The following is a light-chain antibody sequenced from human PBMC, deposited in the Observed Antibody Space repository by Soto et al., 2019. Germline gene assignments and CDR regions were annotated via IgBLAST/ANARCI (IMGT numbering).Light chain of an antibody. J-gene: IGLJ2*01. V-gene: IGLV1-36*01. Sequence: QLVLTQPPSVSEAPRQRVTISCSGSSSNIGNNAVNWYQQFPGQSPKLLIYYDDLLPSGVSDRFSGSKSGTSASLAISGLQSEDEADYYCAAWDDSLNALIFGGGTKLTVL. CDR2: YDD. CDR3: AAWDDSLNALI. CDR1: SSNIGNNA.